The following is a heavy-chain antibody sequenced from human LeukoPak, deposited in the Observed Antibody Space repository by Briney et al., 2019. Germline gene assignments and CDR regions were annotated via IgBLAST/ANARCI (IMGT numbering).Heavy chain of an antibody. CDR2: IRYDGSNK. D-gene: IGHD2-2*01. J-gene: IGHJ4*02. V-gene: IGHV3-30*02. CDR1: GFTFSSYG. Sequence: GGSLRLSCAASGFTFSSYGMHWVRQAPGKGLEWVAFIRYDGSNKYYADSVKGRFTISRDNAKNTLYLQMNSLRAEDTAVYYCARGRYCSSTNCHYYFEYWGQGTLVTVSS. CDR3: ARGRYCSSTNCHYYFEY.